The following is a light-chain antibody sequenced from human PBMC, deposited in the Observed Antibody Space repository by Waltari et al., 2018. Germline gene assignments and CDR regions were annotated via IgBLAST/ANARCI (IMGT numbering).Light chain of an antibody. CDR1: QSVSSSY. V-gene: IGKV3-20*01. Sequence: GTLSLSPGERATLSCRASQSVSSSYLAWYQQKPGQAPRLLIYGASSRATGIPDRFSGSGSGTDFTLTISRLEPEDFAVYYCQQYGSSPWTFGQGTKVEIK. CDR2: GAS. J-gene: IGKJ1*01. CDR3: QQYGSSPWT.